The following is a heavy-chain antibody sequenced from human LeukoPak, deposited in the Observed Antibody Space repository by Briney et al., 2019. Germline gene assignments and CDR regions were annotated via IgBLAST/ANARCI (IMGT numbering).Heavy chain of an antibody. V-gene: IGHV4-34*01. D-gene: IGHD3-3*01. CDR1: GGSFSGYY. J-gene: IGHJ4*02. CDR3: ARYKYYDFWSGYSNFDY. Sequence: SETLSLTCAVYGGSFSGYYWSWIRQPSGKGLEWIGEINHSGSTNYNPFLKSRVAISVDTSKNQFSLKLSSVTAADTAVYYCARYKYYDFWSGYSNFDYWGQGTLVTVSS. CDR2: INHSGST.